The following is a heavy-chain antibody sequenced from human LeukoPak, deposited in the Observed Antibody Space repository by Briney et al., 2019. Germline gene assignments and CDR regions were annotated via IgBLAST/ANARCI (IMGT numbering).Heavy chain of an antibody. D-gene: IGHD2-2*02. V-gene: IGHV3-23*01. CDR2: ISGSGGST. CDR3: AKDIPDCSSTSCYILNYYYYYYMDV. J-gene: IGHJ6*03. Sequence: GGSLRLSCAASGFTFSSYAMSWVRQAPGKGLVWVSAISGSGGSTYYADSVKGRFTISRDNSKNTLYLQMNSLRAEDTAVYYCAKDIPDCSSTSCYILNYYYYYYMDVWGKGTTVTVSS. CDR1: GFTFSSYA.